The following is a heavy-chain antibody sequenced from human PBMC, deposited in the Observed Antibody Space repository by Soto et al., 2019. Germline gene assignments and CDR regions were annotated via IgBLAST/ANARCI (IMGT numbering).Heavy chain of an antibody. Sequence: QVHLVQSGAEVKKPGASVKVSCKGSGYAFTTYGITWVRQAPGQGLEWMGWISAHNGNTNYAQKLQGRVTVTRDTXXXXXXXXXXXXXSXDXAVYYCARGRYGDYWGQGALVTVSS. CDR1: GYAFTTYG. CDR2: ISAHNGNT. V-gene: IGHV1-18*01. J-gene: IGHJ4*02. D-gene: IGHD1-1*01. CDR3: ARGRYGDY.